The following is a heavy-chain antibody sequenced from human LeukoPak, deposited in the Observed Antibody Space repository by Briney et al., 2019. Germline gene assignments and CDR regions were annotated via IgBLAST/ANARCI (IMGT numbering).Heavy chain of an antibody. J-gene: IGHJ3*02. CDR1: GGSISSYY. CDR2: IYTSGST. D-gene: IGHD3-16*02. CDR3: ARDIADAFDI. Sequence: PSETLSLTCTVSGGSISSYYWNWIRQPAGKGLEWIGRIYTSGSTNYNPSLKSRVTISVDKSKNLISLRLSSVTAADTAVYCCARDIADAFDIWGQGTMVTVSS. V-gene: IGHV4-4*07.